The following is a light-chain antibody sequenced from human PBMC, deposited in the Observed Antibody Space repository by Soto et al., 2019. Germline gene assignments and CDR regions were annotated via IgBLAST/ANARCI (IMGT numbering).Light chain of an antibody. V-gene: IGLV2-14*03. Sequence: QSVLTQPRSVSGSPGQSVTISCTGTSSDVGGYNYVSWYQQHPGRAPKLLIYEVTNRPSGVSNRFSASKSDNTASLSISGLQAEDEADYYCSSYTSTNTIVFGGGTKLTVL. CDR1: SSDVGGYNY. J-gene: IGLJ2*01. CDR2: EVT. CDR3: SSYTSTNTIV.